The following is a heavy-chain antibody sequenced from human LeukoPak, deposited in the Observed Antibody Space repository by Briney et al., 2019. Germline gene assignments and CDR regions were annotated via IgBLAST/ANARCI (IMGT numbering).Heavy chain of an antibody. CDR3: ARGTNYYDSENWFDP. Sequence: ASVKVSCKASGYTFTSYGISWVRQAPGQGLEWMGWISAYNGNTNYAQKLQGRVTMTTDTSTSTAYMELRSLRSDDTAVYYCARGTNYYDSENWFDPWGQGTLVTVSS. CDR2: ISAYNGNT. V-gene: IGHV1-18*01. J-gene: IGHJ5*02. D-gene: IGHD3-22*01. CDR1: GYTFTSYG.